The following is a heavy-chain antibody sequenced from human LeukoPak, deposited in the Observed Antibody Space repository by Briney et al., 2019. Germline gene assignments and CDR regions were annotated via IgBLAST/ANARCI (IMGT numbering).Heavy chain of an antibody. V-gene: IGHV4-59*01. CDR3: ARTEQLAYYMDV. CDR1: GGSISSYY. CDR2: IYYSGST. D-gene: IGHD6-6*01. J-gene: IGHJ6*03. Sequence: PSETLSLTCTVSGGSISSYYWSWIRQPPGKGLEWIGYIYYSGSTNYNPSLKSRVTISVDTSKNQFSLKLSSVTAADTAVYYCARTEQLAYYMDVWGKGTTVTVSS.